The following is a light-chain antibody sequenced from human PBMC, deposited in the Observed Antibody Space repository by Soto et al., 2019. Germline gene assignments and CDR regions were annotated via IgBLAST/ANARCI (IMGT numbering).Light chain of an antibody. CDR2: DVS. CDR3: QQYNNCPFS. Sequence: DIVMTQSPATLSASPGERATLSCRAGQGVTTNFAWYQQKSGQSPRLLIYDVSIRATGVPARFSGTGSETDFTLTISGLQSEDSAVYFCQQYNNCPFSFGQGTRLEIK. J-gene: IGKJ5*01. CDR1: QGVTTN. V-gene: IGKV3-15*01.